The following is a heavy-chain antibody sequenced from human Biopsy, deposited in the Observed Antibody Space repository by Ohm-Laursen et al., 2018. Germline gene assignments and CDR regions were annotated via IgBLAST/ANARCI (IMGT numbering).Heavy chain of an antibody. V-gene: IGHV1-18*01. D-gene: IGHD2-21*02. CDR2: ITADNT. CDR1: GYTFYSYG. Sequence: ASVKVSCKASGYTFYSYGITWVRQAPGQGLEWMGWITADNTNSAQKFQGRLTMTTDISTSTAYMDLKGLRSDDTAIYYCARAFGGAYYSYAFDLWGQGTLVTV. CDR3: ARAFGGAYYSYAFDL. J-gene: IGHJ3*01.